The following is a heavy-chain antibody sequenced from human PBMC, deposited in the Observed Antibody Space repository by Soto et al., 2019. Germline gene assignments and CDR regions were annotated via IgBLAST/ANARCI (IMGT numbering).Heavy chain of an antibody. CDR3: AREASGRNGMDV. V-gene: IGHV1-46*01. J-gene: IGHJ6*02. CDR1: GGTFSSYA. D-gene: IGHD6-25*01. CDR2: INPSGGST. Sequence: ASVKVSCKASGGTFSSYAISWVRQAPGQGLEWMGIINPSGGSTSYAQKFQGRVTMTRDTSTSTVYMELSSLRSEDTAVYYCAREASGRNGMDVWGQGTTVTVSS.